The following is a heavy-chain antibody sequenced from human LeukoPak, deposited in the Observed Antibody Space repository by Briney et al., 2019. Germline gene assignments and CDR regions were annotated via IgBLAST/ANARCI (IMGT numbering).Heavy chain of an antibody. CDR3: ANVWGSYRYNYCGMDV. CDR1: GGSFSDYY. V-gene: IGHV4-34*01. J-gene: IGHJ6*02. CDR2: INHSGST. Sequence: RASETLSLTCAVYGGSFSDYYWSWIRQPPGKGLEWIGEINHSGSTNYNPSLKSRVTISIDTSKNQFSLKLSSVTAADTAVYYCANVWGSYRYNYCGMDVWGQGTTVTVSS. D-gene: IGHD3-16*02.